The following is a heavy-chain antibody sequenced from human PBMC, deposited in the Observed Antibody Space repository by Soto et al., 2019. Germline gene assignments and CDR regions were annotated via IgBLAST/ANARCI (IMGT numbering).Heavy chain of an antibody. D-gene: IGHD6-19*01. CDR2: ISSSSSYI. CDR3: ARGARIAVAGTRSAYGMDV. J-gene: IGHJ6*02. Sequence: PVGSLRLSCAASGFTFSSYSMNWVRQAPGKGLEWVSSISSSSSYIYYADSVKGRFTISRDNAKNSLYLQMNSLRAEGTAVYYCARGARIAVAGTRSAYGMDVWGQGTTVTVSS. V-gene: IGHV3-21*01. CDR1: GFTFSSYS.